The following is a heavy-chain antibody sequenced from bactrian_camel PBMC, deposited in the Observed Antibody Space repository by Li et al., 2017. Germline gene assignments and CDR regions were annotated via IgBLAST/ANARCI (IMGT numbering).Heavy chain of an antibody. D-gene: IGHD7*01. Sequence: HVQLVESGGGSVQAGGSLRLSCAAPGYSYSSDCMGWFRQAPGKGLEWVSHINWNGDRTKYTDSVKGQFSISRDNAKNTLYLQMNSLTSEDTALYYCVTELTAGETDFGYWGQGTQVTVS. CDR1: GYSYSSDC. CDR3: VTELTAGETDFGY. V-gene: IGHV3S26*01. CDR2: INWNGDRT. J-gene: IGHJ6*01.